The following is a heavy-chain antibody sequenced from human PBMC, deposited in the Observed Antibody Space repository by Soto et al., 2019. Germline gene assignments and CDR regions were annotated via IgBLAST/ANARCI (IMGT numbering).Heavy chain of an antibody. J-gene: IGHJ4*02. Sequence: QMQLQESGPGLVKPSQTLSLTCTVSGGSIRSGGHYWTWIRQLPGQGLEWIGYIYYTGRTYYTPSLQGRLTISVDTSQNQFSLRLTSVTAADTDVYYCVVGLEDVVGGQLDYWGQGALVTVSS. CDR2: IYYTGRT. V-gene: IGHV4-31*03. D-gene: IGHD2-15*01. CDR1: GGSIRSGGHY. CDR3: VVGLEDVVGGQLDY.